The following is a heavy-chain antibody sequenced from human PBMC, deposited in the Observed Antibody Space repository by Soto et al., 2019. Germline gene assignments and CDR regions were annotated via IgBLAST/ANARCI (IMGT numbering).Heavy chain of an antibody. CDR1: GYTFTSYG. D-gene: IGHD3-3*01. CDR3: ARASTIFGVVSYYYYGMDV. J-gene: IGHJ6*02. V-gene: IGHV1-18*04. Sequence: ASVKVSCKASGYTFTSYGISWVRQAPGQGLEWMGWISAYNGHTNYAQKLQGRVTMTTDTSTSTAYMELRSLRSDDTAVYYCARASTIFGVVSYYYYGMDVWGQGTTVTVSS. CDR2: ISAYNGHT.